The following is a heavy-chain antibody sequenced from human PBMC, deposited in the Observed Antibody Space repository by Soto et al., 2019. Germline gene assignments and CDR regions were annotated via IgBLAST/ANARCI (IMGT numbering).Heavy chain of an antibody. J-gene: IGHJ6*02. Sequence: SVKVSCKVSGGTFSSYRFSWVRQAPGQGLEWMGGITPVFGTPDYAQKFQGRVTVTADRSTNTAYMELSRLTSEDTAVYYCARDLPSLEVRSYGMDVWGQGTTVTV. V-gene: IGHV1-69*06. CDR2: ITPVFGTP. CDR3: ARDLPSLEVRSYGMDV. CDR1: GGTFSSYR. D-gene: IGHD3-10*01.